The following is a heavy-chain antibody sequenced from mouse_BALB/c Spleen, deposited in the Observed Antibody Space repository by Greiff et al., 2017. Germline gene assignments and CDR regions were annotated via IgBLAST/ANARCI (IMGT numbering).Heavy chain of an antibody. J-gene: IGHJ3*01. V-gene: IGHV5-6-5*01. CDR2: ISSGGST. CDR3: ARGPYGNYGWFAY. CDR1: GFTFSSYA. Sequence: EVQVVESGGGLVKPGGSLKLSCAASGFTFSSYAMSWVRQTPEKRLEWVASISSGGSTYYPDSVKGRFTISRDNARNILYLQMSSLRSEDTAMYYCARGPYGNYGWFAYWGQGTLVTVSA. D-gene: IGHD2-1*01.